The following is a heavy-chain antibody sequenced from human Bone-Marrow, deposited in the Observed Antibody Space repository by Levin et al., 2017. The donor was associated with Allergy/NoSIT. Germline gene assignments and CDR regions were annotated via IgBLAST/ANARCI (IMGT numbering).Heavy chain of an antibody. CDR2: IFYSGST. CDR1: GASVSTNTDY. CDR3: ARRRVGNKADDH. J-gene: IGHJ4*02. V-gene: IGHV4-39*01. Sequence: SETLSLNCTVSGASVSTNTDYWTWIRQPPGKGLEWIGRIFYSGSTLYASSLKSRVTMSIDTSKNQFSLKLSSVTAAAAAGYCCARRRVGNKADDHWGQGILVTVSS. D-gene: IGHD1/OR15-1a*01.